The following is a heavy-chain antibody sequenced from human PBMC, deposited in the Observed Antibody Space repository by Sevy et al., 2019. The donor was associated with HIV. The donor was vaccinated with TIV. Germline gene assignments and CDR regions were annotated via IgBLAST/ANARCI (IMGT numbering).Heavy chain of an antibody. Sequence: GGSLRLSCAASGFTFSDYYMCWFRQAPGKGLEWVSYMSSSGALVFYADSVEGRFTISRDNAKNSLFLKMNSLRAEDTAIYYCARAGDASCTESDCNKNWFDPWGQGTLVTVSS. CDR1: GFTFSDYY. D-gene: IGHD2-8*02. CDR3: ARAGDASCTESDCNKNWFDP. J-gene: IGHJ5*02. CDR2: MSSSGALV. V-gene: IGHV3-11*01.